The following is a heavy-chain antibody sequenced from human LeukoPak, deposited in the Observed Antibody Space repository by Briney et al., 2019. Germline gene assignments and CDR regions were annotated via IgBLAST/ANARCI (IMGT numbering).Heavy chain of an antibody. D-gene: IGHD3-22*01. V-gene: IGHV3-49*04. CDR3: TRDAESRYYDSSGYPY. J-gene: IGHJ4*02. CDR1: GFTFGDYA. Sequence: GGSQRLSCIASGFTFGDYAMSWVRQAPGKGLEWVGFIRSNSYGGTADYAASVKGRFSISRDDSKSIAYLQMNSLKTEDTAVYYCTRDAESRYYDSSGYPYWGQGTLVTVSS. CDR2: IRSNSYGGTA.